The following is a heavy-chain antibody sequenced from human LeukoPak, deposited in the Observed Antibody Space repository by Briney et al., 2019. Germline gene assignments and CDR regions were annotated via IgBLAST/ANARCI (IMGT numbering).Heavy chain of an antibody. Sequence: PSQTLSLTCTVSGGSISSGGYYWSWIRQHPGKGLEWIGYIYYSGSTYYNPSLKSRVTISVDTSKNQFSLKLSSVTAADTAAYYCAREQWKGAFDYWGQGTLVTVSS. CDR3: AREQWKGAFDY. CDR1: GGSISSGGYY. J-gene: IGHJ4*02. D-gene: IGHD6-19*01. CDR2: IYYSGST. V-gene: IGHV4-31*03.